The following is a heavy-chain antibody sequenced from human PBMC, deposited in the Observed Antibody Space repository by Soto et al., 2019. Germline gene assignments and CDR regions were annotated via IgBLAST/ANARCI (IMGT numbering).Heavy chain of an antibody. D-gene: IGHD2-2*02. CDR1: GYTFTIYW. V-gene: IGHV5-51*01. J-gene: IGHJ4*02. CDR2: IYPSDSDT. CDR3: ARQGFCSSTSCYTVDY. Sequence: GESLKISCQVSGYTFTIYWIGWVRQMPGKGLEWMGIIYPSDSDTRYSPSFQGQVTISADKSISTAYLQWSSLKASDTAMYYCARQGFCSSTSCYTVDYWGQGTRVTVSS.